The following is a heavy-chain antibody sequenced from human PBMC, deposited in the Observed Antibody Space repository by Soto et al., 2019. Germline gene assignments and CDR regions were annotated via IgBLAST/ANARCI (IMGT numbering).Heavy chain of an antibody. J-gene: IGHJ4*02. Sequence: QVQLVQSGAEVKKPGSSVKVSCKASGGTFSSYTISWVRQAPGQGLEWMGRIIPILGIANYAQKFQGRVTITADKATSTAYMGLSSLRSEDTAVYYCARRGSSGLDYWGQGTLVTVSS. CDR2: IIPILGIA. D-gene: IGHD6-19*01. CDR3: ARRGSSGLDY. V-gene: IGHV1-69*02. CDR1: GGTFSSYT.